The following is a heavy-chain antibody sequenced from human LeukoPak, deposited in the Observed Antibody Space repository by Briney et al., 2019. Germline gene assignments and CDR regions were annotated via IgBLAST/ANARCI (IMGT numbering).Heavy chain of an antibody. V-gene: IGHV3-7*01. CDR1: GFTFNSYW. J-gene: IGHJ3*02. D-gene: IGHD5-12*01. CDR3: ARSLRRTFRFSGYDSHAFDI. Sequence: GGSLRLSCATSGFTFNSYWMNWVRQAPGKGLEWVANIKQDGSEKYYVDSVKGRFTISRDNAKNSLYLQMNSLRAEDTALYYCARSLRRTFRFSGYDSHAFDIWGQGTVVTVSS. CDR2: IKQDGSEK.